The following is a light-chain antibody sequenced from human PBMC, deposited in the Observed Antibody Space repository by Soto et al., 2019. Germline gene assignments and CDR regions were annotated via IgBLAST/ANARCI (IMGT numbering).Light chain of an antibody. J-gene: IGKJ1*01. V-gene: IGKV3-15*01. CDR2: DTS. CDR3: LQHTYIWS. CDR1: QGIGDT. Sequence: EIVMTQSPATLSVSPGEGATLSCRASQGIGDTLAWYQQKPGQTPRLLIYDTSIRATGVPARFSGSRSGAEFTLTISSLQSEDFATYYCLQHTYIWSFGQGTKVDIK.